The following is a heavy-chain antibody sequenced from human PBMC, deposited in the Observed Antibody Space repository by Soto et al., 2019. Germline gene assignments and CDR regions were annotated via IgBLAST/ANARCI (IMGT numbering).Heavy chain of an antibody. D-gene: IGHD2-2*01. CDR3: ARESAALNWFDP. CDR2: IISSSSTI. J-gene: IGHJ5*02. Sequence: EVQLVESGGGLVQPGGSLRLSCAASGFTFSSYSMNWVRQAPGKGLEWVSYIISSSSTIYYADSVKGRFTISRDNAKNSLYLQMNRLRDEDTAVYYCARESAALNWFDPWGQGTLVTVSS. CDR1: GFTFSSYS. V-gene: IGHV3-48*02.